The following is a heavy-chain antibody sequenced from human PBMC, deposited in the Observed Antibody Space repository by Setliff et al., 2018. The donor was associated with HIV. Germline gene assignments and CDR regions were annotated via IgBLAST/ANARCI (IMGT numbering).Heavy chain of an antibody. Sequence: SETLSLTCTVSGGSISSYYWSWIRQPPGKGLEWIGYIYYSGSTNYNPSLKSRIVMYLDRAKNEFSLSLFSATTADTAVYYCARDRGSGWYGYFQQWGQGSQVTVSS. CDR3: ARDRGSGWYGYFQQ. V-gene: IGHV4-59*01. CDR2: IYYSGST. CDR1: GGSISSYY. D-gene: IGHD6-19*01. J-gene: IGHJ1*01.